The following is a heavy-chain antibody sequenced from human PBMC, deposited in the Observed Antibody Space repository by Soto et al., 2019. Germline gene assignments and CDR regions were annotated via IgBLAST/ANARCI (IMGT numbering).Heavy chain of an antibody. V-gene: IGHV4-34*01. J-gene: IGHJ6*02. CDR2: INHSGST. Sequence: QVQLQQWGAGLLKPSETLSLTCAVYGGSFSGYYWSWIRQPPGKGLEWIGEINHSGSTNYNPSLKSRVTLSVDTSKNQFSLKLSSVTAADTAVYYCARFPYYYGMDVWGQGPTVTVSS. CDR3: ARFPYYYGMDV. CDR1: GGSFSGYY.